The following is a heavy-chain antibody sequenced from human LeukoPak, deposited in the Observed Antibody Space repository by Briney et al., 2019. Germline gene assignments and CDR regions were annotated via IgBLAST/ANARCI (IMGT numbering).Heavy chain of an antibody. CDR1: GGSVSSHC. D-gene: IGHD4/OR15-4a*01. CDR3: ARDHLPAGAPGYYMDV. Sequence: SETLSLTCAVSGGSVSSHCWSWIRQPPGKGLEWIGYIYNSGITNYNPSLKSRATMSVDTSKNQFSLMLRSVTAAATAVYYCARDHLPAGAPGYYMDVWGKGTTVTVSS. V-gene: IGHV4-59*02. CDR2: IYNSGIT. J-gene: IGHJ6*03.